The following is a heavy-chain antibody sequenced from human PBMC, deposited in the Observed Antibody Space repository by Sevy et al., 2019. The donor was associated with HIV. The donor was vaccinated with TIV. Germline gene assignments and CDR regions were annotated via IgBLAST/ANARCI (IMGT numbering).Heavy chain of an antibody. J-gene: IGHJ4*02. CDR2: IKSGSNTI. CDR1: GFMFSNYS. D-gene: IGHD2-2*01. Sequence: GGSLRLSCTASGFMFSNYSMNWVRQAPGKGLEWISYIKSGSNTIWYADSVKGRFTISRDNAKQSLYLQMNSLSDEDMDWYCCGRETRWGFDYWGQGTLVTVSS. CDR3: GRETRWGFDY. V-gene: IGHV3-48*02.